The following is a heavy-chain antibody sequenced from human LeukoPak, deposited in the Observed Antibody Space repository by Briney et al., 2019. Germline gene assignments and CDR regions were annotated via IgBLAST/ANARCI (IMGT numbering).Heavy chain of an antibody. D-gene: IGHD7-27*01. CDR3: ARHAPVVYPGDYYYYMDV. J-gene: IGHJ6*03. CDR1: GGSISSSSYC. CDR2: IYYSGST. Sequence: SETLSLTCTVSGGSISSSSYCWGWIRQPPGKGLEWIGSIYYSGSTYYNPSLKSRVTISVDTSKNQFSLKLSSVTAADTAVYYCARHAPVVYPGDYYYYMDVWGKGTTVTVSS. V-gene: IGHV4-39*01.